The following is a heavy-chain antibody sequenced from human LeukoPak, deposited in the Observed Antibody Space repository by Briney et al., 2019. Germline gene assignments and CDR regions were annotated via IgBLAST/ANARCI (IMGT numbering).Heavy chain of an antibody. Sequence: SETLSLTCTVSGYSISSGYYRGRIRPPPGKGLEWIGYIYHSGSTYYNPSLKSRVTISVDTSKNQFSLKLTSATAADTAVYYCARPGLRGAFDIWGQGTMVSISS. V-gene: IGHV4-38-2*02. CDR1: GYSISSGYY. D-gene: IGHD3-10*01. CDR2: IYHSGST. CDR3: ARPGLRGAFDI. J-gene: IGHJ3*02.